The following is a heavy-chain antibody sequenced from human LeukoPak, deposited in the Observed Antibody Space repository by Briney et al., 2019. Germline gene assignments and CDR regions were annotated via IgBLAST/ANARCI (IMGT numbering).Heavy chain of an antibody. J-gene: IGHJ4*02. CDR3: ARGRRWLVETIDY. CDR2: ISYDGSNK. D-gene: IGHD6-19*01. V-gene: IGHV3-30*04. Sequence: GGSLRLSCAASGFTFSSYAMHWVRQAPGKGLEWVAVISYDGSNKYYADSVKGRFTISRDNSKNTLYLQMNSLRAEDTAVYYCARGRRWLVETIDYWGQGTLVTVSS. CDR1: GFTFSSYA.